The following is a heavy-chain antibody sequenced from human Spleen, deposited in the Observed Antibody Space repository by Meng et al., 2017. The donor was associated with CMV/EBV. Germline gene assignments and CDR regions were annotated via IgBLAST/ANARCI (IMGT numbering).Heavy chain of an antibody. CDR3: AKVFAVAAPYYFDY. V-gene: IGHV3-23*01. Sequence: SGFTFSNYAMSWVRQAPGKGLKWVSIISGSGESTHYADSVKGRFTISRDNSKNTLYLQMNSLRGEDTAVYYCAKVFAVAAPYYFDYWGQGTVVTVSS. CDR1: GFTFSNYA. J-gene: IGHJ4*02. D-gene: IGHD6-13*01. CDR2: ISGSGEST.